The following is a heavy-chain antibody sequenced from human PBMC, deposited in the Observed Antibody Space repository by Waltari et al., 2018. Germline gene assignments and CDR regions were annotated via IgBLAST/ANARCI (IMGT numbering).Heavy chain of an antibody. D-gene: IGHD1-26*01. J-gene: IGHJ6*03. CDR3: ARSPGGRYTYYYYMDV. CDR2: IYDSRTT. CDR1: GGSISSYY. Sequence: QVQLQESGPGLVKPSETLSLTCTVSGGSISSYYWSWIRQPPGKGLECSGYIYDSRTTNTNPSLKSGVTISVDTSKNQFSLKLSSVTAADTAVYYCARSPGGRYTYYYYMDVWGKGTTVTISS. V-gene: IGHV4-59*01.